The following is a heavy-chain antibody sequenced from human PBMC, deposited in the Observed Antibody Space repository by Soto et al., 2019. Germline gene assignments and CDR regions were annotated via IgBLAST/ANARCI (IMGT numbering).Heavy chain of an antibody. CDR1: GYSFTGYY. V-gene: IGHV1-2*02. J-gene: IGHJ4*02. CDR3: ESSTPSVGLVRSFDY. Sequence: QVQLAQSGAEVKKPGASVKVSCTASGYSFTGYYIHWVRQAPGEGLEWMGWINPNTGRTIYAQKFQGRVTMTRDTSITTAYMELSGLTSDDTAVYYCESSTPSVGLVRSFDYWGQGTLVTVSS. CDR2: INPNTGRT. D-gene: IGHD3-9*01.